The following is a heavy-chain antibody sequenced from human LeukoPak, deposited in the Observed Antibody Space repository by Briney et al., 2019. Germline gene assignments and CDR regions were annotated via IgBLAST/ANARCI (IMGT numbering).Heavy chain of an antibody. V-gene: IGHV3-49*04. CDR3: SSKWELLY. CDR2: IRSKAYGGTT. Sequence: PGRSLRLSCTTSGFTFGDYAMSWVRQAPGKGLEWVGFIRSKAYGGTTEYAASVKGRFTISRDDSKGIAYLQMNSLKTEDTAVYYCSSKWELLYWGQGTLVTVS. J-gene: IGHJ4*02. D-gene: IGHD1-26*01. CDR1: GFTFGDYA.